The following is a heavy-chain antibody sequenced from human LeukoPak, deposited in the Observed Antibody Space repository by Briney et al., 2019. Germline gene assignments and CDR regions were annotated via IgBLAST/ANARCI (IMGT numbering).Heavy chain of an antibody. D-gene: IGHD6-19*01. Sequence: PGGSWNLPGPPPGSTPAAYGLHGSAKVPGRGRFWVSRIKSDGSDTRYADSVKGRFTISRDNAKNTLYLQMNSLGAEDTAVYYCARGYSSGLHFDYWGQGTLVTVSS. CDR3: ARGYSSGLHFDY. CDR2: IKSDGSDT. V-gene: IGHV3-74*01. J-gene: IGHJ4*02. CDR1: GSTPAAYG.